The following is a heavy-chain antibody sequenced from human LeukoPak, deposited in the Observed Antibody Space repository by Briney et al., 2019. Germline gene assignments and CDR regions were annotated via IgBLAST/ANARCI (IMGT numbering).Heavy chain of an antibody. V-gene: IGHV4-30-2*01. CDR1: GGSISSGGYS. CDR3: ARGTEYFDY. Sequence: SQTLSLTCAVSGGSISSGGYSWSWIRQPPGKGLEWIGYIYHSGSTYYNPSLKSRVTISVDRSKNQFSLKLSSVTAADTAVYYCARGTEYFDYWGQGTLVTVSS. J-gene: IGHJ4*02. CDR2: IYHSGST.